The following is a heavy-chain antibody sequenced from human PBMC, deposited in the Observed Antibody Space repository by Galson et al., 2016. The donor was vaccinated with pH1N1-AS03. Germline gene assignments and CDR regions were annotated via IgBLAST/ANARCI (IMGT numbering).Heavy chain of an antibody. CDR2: ISSDGGST. CDR3: ERAGGY. J-gene: IGHJ4*02. CDR1: GFIFSNHG. V-gene: IGHV3-64*02. Sequence: SLRLSCAASGFIFSNHGMHWARQAPGKGPECVARISSDGGSTYYADSVKARFTISRDNSKNTLYLQMDSLRVEDTAVYYCERAGGYWGQGTLVTVSS.